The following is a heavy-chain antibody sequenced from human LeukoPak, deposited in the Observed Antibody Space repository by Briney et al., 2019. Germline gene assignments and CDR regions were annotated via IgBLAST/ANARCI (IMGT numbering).Heavy chain of an antibody. CDR3: ARVQWELLSGVDY. J-gene: IGHJ4*02. D-gene: IGHD1-26*01. CDR1: GYSFTSYW. V-gene: IGHV5-51*01. CDR2: IYPGDSDT. Sequence: GESLKISCKGSGYSFTSYWIAWVRQMPGKGLEWMGIIYPGDSDTRYSPSFQGQVTISADKSISTAYLQWSSLKASDTAMYYCARVQWELLSGVDYWGQGTLVTVSS.